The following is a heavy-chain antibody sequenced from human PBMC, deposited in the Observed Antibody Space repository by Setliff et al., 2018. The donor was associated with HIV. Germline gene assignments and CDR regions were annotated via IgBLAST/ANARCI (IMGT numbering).Heavy chain of an antibody. D-gene: IGHD3-10*01. CDR1: GYTLSDYY. CDR2: IMPNSGGT. Sequence: GASVKVSCKASGYTLSDYYMHWVRQVPGQGLEWMGWIMPNSGGTDYAKKFQGRITMSRDTSLITRTRDRPITTVYMELTRLTSDDTALYHCTAGHYGPNPWGQGTPVTVSS. CDR3: TAGHYGPNP. V-gene: IGHV1-2*02. J-gene: IGHJ5*02.